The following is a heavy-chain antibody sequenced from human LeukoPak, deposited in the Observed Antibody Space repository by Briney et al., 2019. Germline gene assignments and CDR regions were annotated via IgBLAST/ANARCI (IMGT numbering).Heavy chain of an antibody. J-gene: IGHJ4*02. Sequence: GGSLRLSCAASGFTVSSNYMSWVRQAPGKGLEWVSVIYSGGSTYYADSVKGRFTISRDNSKNTLYLQMNSLRAEDTAVYYCARLIVRGVIDYWGQGTLVAVSS. CDR2: IYSGGST. CDR1: GFTVSSNY. CDR3: ARLIVRGVIDY. V-gene: IGHV3-53*01. D-gene: IGHD3-10*01.